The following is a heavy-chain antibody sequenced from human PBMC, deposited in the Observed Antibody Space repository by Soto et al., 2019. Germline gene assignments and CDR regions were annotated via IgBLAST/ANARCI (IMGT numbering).Heavy chain of an antibody. D-gene: IGHD2-15*01. CDR2: IDFDGRST. CDR1: GFTFSNYY. V-gene: IGHV3-74*01. Sequence: EVQLVESGGGLVQPGGSLRLSCAVSGFTFSNYYMQWVRQGPGKGLVYVARIDFDGRSTVHADSVKGRFTISRDNSENTLYLQMNSLRAEDTAVYYCARDSWVGFDYWGQGTLVTVSS. J-gene: IGHJ4*02. CDR3: ARDSWVGFDY.